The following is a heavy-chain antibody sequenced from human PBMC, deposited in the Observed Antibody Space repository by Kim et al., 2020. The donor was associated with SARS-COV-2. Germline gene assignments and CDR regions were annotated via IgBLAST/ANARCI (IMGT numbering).Heavy chain of an antibody. CDR3: AKEPQKSSWYYFDY. Sequence: ADSGKGRCTISRDDSKNTFYLQMSSRRAEDTAVYYCAKEPQKSSWYYFDYWGQGALVTVSS. J-gene: IGHJ4*02. D-gene: IGHD6-13*01. V-gene: IGHV3-23*01.